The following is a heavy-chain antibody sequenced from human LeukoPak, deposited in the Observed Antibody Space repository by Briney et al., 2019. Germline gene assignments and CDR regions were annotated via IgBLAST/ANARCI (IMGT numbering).Heavy chain of an antibody. Sequence: SETLSLTCTVSGGSISSGSYYWSWIRQPAGKGLEWIGSIYYSGSTYYNPSLKSRVTISVDTSKNQFSLKLSSVTAADTAVYYCARQFCGGECYSDFDYWGQGTLVTVSS. CDR1: GGSISSGSYY. V-gene: IGHV4-39*01. D-gene: IGHD2-21*01. CDR2: IYYSGST. J-gene: IGHJ4*02. CDR3: ARQFCGGECYSDFDY.